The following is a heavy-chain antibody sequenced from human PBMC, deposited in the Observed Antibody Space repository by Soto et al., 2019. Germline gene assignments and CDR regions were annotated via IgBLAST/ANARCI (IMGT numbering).Heavy chain of an antibody. CDR1: GYTFTSYG. Sequence: ASVKVSCKASGYTFTSYGISWVRQAPGQGLEWMGWISAYNGNTNYAQKLQGRVTMTTDTSTSTAYMELRSLRSDDTAVYYCAKLLLPSDYYDSSGIDYWGQGTLVTVSS. CDR2: ISAYNGNT. V-gene: IGHV1-18*04. CDR3: AKLLLPSDYYDSSGIDY. J-gene: IGHJ4*02. D-gene: IGHD3-22*01.